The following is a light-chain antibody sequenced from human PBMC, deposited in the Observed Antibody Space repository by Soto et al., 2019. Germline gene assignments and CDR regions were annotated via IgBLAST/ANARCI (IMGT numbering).Light chain of an antibody. CDR1: QSVSSSY. CDR3: QHRSIWPVS. Sequence: EIVLTQSPGTLSLSPGERATLSCRASQSVSSSYLAWYQQKPGQAPRLLIFDASNRATGIPARFSASGSGTDFTLTISSLEPEDFAVYYCQHRSIWPVSFGQGTRLEIK. J-gene: IGKJ5*01. V-gene: IGKV3D-20*02. CDR2: DAS.